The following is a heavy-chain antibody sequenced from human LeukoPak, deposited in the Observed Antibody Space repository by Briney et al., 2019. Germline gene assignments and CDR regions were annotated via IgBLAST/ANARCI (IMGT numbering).Heavy chain of an antibody. CDR3: ASPTPKYCSGGSCPGSNYYYYGMDV. CDR2: IDPSDSYT. V-gene: IGHV5-10-1*01. Sequence: GESLKISCKGSGYSFTSYWISWVRQMPGKGLEWMGRIDPSDSYTNHSPSFQGHVTISADKSISTAYLQWSSLKASDTAMYYCASPTPKYCSGGSCPGSNYYYYGMDVWGQGTTVTVSS. CDR1: GYSFTSYW. D-gene: IGHD2-15*01. J-gene: IGHJ6*02.